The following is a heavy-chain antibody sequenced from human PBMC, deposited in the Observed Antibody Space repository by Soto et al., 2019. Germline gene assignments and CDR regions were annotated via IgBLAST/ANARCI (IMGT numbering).Heavy chain of an antibody. D-gene: IGHD6-19*01. Sequence: QLQLQESGPGLVKPSETLSLTCTVSGGSISGGTYYWGWIRQPPGKGLEWIGSFSYSGSTYYNPSLQSRVTIPVDTSKNQFALELSAVTATDTAVYYCARRGAVAGTIDYWGQGTLVTVSS. CDR1: GGSISGGTYY. CDR3: ARRGAVAGTIDY. CDR2: FSYSGST. V-gene: IGHV4-39*01. J-gene: IGHJ4*02.